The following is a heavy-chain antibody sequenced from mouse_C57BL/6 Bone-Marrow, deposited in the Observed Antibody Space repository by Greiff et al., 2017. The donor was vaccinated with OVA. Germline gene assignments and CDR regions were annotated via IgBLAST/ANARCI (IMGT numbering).Heavy chain of an antibody. CDR3: TPLYYYGSSYFDY. V-gene: IGHV14-4*01. J-gene: IGHJ2*01. CDR2: IDPENGDT. CDR1: GFTIKDDY. Sequence: VQLQQSGAELVRPGASVKLSCTASGFTIKDDYMHWVKQRPEQGLEWIGWIDPENGDTEYASKFQGKATITADTSSNTAYLQLSSLTSEDTAVYYCTPLYYYGSSYFDYWGQGTTLTVSS. D-gene: IGHD1-1*01.